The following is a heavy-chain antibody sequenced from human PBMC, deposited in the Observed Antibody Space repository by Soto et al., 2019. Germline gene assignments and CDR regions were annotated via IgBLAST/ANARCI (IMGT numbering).Heavy chain of an antibody. CDR3: AKDLARNYCSSNSCLPNWFDP. J-gene: IGHJ5*02. V-gene: IGHV3-23*01. D-gene: IGHD2-2*01. Sequence: GGSLRLSCAASGFTFSSYAMSWVRQAPGKGLEWISAISGSGGSTYYADSVKGRFTISRDNSKNTLYLQMNSLRAEDTAVYYCAKDLARNYCSSNSCLPNWFDPWGQGTLVTVSS. CDR1: GFTFSSYA. CDR2: ISGSGGST.